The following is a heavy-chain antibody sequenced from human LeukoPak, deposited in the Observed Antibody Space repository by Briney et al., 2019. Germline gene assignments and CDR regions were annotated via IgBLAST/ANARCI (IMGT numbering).Heavy chain of an antibody. Sequence: SETLSLTCAVHGGSFSGYYWSWIRQPPGKGLEWIGEINHSGSTNYNPSLKSRVTISVDTSKNQFSLKLSSVTAADTAVYYCARGKPPRIYAYWGQGTLVTVSS. CDR2: INHSGST. J-gene: IGHJ4*02. V-gene: IGHV4-34*01. CDR3: ARGKPPRIYAY. CDR1: GGSFSGYY. D-gene: IGHD2/OR15-2a*01.